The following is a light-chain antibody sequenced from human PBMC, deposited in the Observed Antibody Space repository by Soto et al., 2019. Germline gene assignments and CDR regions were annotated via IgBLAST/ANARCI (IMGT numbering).Light chain of an antibody. J-gene: IGLJ1*01. CDR1: SSDVGGYNL. Sequence: QSALTQPPSASGSPVQSVTISCTGTSSDVGGYNLVSWYQQHPGKAPQVVIYEVIKRPPGVPDRFSGSKSGNTASLPVSGLQAEDEDDYYCSSYVTGDNYVFGSGTKLTVL. CDR3: SSYVTGDNYV. V-gene: IGLV2-8*01. CDR2: EVI.